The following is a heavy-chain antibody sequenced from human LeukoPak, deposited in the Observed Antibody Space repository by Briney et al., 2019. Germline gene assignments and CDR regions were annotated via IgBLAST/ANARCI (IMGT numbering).Heavy chain of an antibody. Sequence: SETLSLICTVSGVSMSRYYWSWVRQSPRKGLEWIGDIQNSGSTRYNPSLKSRLTISVDTSKNQFSLKLSSVTAADTAVYYCARQYYYGSGSRGRFDPWGQGTLVTVSS. V-gene: IGHV4-59*08. D-gene: IGHD3-10*01. CDR1: GVSMSRYY. CDR2: IQNSGST. J-gene: IGHJ5*02. CDR3: ARQYYYGSGSRGRFDP.